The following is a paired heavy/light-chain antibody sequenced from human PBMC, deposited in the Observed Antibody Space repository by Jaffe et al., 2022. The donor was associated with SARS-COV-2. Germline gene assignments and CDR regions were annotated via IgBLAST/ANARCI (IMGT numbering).Heavy chain of an antibody. D-gene: IGHD3-3*01. CDR1: GFSFSSYG. CDR3: ARELEEKLRLVEWSGAFDT. Sequence: EVQLVESGGALVQPGGSLRLSCAASGFSFSSYGINWVRQAPGKGLEWISSISGSGGTIYYADSVKGRFTISRDNAKNSLFLQMNSLRAQDTAVYFCARELEEKLRLVEWSGAFDTWGQGTVVTVSS. V-gene: IGHV3-48*03. J-gene: IGHJ3*02. CDR2: ISGSGGTI.
Light chain of an antibody. CDR1: QSVLFSSNNKNY. CDR3: QQYYNSYT. Sequence: DIVMTQSPDSLAVSLGERATINCKSSQSVLFSSNNKNYLAWYQQKPGQPPKLLIYWASTRESGVPDRFSGSGSGTDFTLTISSLQAEDVAIYYCQQYYNSYTFGQGTKLEI. J-gene: IGKJ2*01. V-gene: IGKV4-1*01. CDR2: WAS.